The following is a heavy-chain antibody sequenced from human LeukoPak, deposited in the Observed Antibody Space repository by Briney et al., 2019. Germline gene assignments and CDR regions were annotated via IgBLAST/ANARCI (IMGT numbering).Heavy chain of an antibody. CDR1: EYSFTSYW. V-gene: IGHV5-51*01. CDR3: ARHTSGWYSGDY. CDR2: IYPGDSDT. J-gene: IGHJ4*02. D-gene: IGHD6-19*01. Sequence: GESLKISCKGSEYSFTSYWIGWVRQMPGKGLECMGIIYPGDSDTRYSPSFQGQVTISVDKSINTAYLQWSSLKASDTAMYYCARHTSGWYSGDYWGQGTLVTVSS.